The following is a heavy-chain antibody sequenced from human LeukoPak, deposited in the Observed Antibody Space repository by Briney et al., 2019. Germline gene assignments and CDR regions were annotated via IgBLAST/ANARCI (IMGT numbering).Heavy chain of an antibody. CDR2: IKQDGSEK. D-gene: IGHD2-2*01. Sequence: GGSLRLSCAASGFTFSSYWMSWVRQAPGKGLEWVANIKQDGSEKYYVDSVKGRFTISRDNAKNSLYLQMNSLRAEDTAVYYCARAACGRSSTSCYEADYWGQGTLVTVSS. CDR1: GFTFSSYW. J-gene: IGHJ4*02. CDR3: ARAACGRSSTSCYEADY. V-gene: IGHV3-7*01.